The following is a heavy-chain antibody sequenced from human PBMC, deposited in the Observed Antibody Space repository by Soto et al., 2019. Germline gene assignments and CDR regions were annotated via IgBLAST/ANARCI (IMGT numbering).Heavy chain of an antibody. J-gene: IGHJ5*01. D-gene: IGHD1-7*01. V-gene: IGHV3-21*01. CDR2: ISSSGSFM. Sequence: GGSLRLSCAASGFTFSSDSMGWVRQAPGKGLEWVSSISSSGSFMNYADSVKGRFTISRDNAKNSLYLQMNSLKDEDTAVYYCARDPPTGTTLDWFDSWGQGTLVTVSS. CDR1: GFTFSSDS. CDR3: ARDPPTGTTLDWFDS.